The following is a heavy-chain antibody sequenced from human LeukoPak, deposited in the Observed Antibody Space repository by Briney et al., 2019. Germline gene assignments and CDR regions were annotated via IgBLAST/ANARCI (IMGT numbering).Heavy chain of an antibody. V-gene: IGHV4-39*01. CDR3: ARQKYSSSWIYY. J-gene: IGHJ4*02. CDR2: IYYSGST. Sequence: SETLSLTCTVSGGSISSSSYYWGWIRQPPGKGLEWIGSIYYSGSTYYNPSLKSRVTISVDTSKNQFSLKLSSVTAADTAVYYCARQKYSSSWIYYWGQGTLVTVSS. CDR1: GGSISSSSYY. D-gene: IGHD6-13*01.